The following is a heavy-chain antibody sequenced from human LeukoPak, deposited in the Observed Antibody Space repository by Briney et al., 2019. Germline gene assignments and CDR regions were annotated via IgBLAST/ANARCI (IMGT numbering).Heavy chain of an antibody. J-gene: IGHJ5*02. D-gene: IGHD3-3*01. Sequence: ASVKVSXKASGYTFTGYYMHWVRQAPGQGLEWIGRINPNSGGTNYAQKFQGRVTMTRDTSISTAYMELSRLRSDDTAVYYCARDVDDYDFWSGYFRVSWFDPWGQGTLVTVSS. CDR3: ARDVDDYDFWSGYFRVSWFDP. CDR1: GYTFTGYY. V-gene: IGHV1-2*06. CDR2: INPNSGGT.